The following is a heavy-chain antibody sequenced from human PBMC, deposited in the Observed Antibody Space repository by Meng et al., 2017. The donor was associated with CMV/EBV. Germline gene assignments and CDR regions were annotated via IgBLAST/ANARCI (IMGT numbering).Heavy chain of an antibody. CDR3: ARGEMATIRPLDY. V-gene: IGHV3-21*01. D-gene: IGHD5-24*01. J-gene: IGHJ4*02. Sequence: GSLKISCAASGFTFSSYSMNWVRQAPGKGLEWVSSISSSSSYIYYADSVKGRFTISRDNAKNSLYLQMNSLRAEDTAVYYCARGEMATIRPLDYWGQGTLVTVSS. CDR1: GFTFSSYS. CDR2: ISSSSSYI.